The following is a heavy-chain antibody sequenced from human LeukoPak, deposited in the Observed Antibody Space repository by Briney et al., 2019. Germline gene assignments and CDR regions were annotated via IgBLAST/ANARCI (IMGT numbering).Heavy chain of an antibody. CDR1: GGTFSSYA. CDR3: ARAGIVGAKKAFDI. CDR2: IIPIFGTA. Sequence: SVKVSCKASGGTFSSYAIIWVRQAPGQGLEWMGGIIPIFGTANYAQKFQGRATITTDESTSTAYMELSSLRSVDTAVYYCARAGIVGAKKAFDIWGQGTMVTVSS. D-gene: IGHD1-26*01. V-gene: IGHV1-69*05. J-gene: IGHJ3*02.